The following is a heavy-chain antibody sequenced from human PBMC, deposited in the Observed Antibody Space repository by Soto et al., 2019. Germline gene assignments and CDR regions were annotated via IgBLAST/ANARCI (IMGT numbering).Heavy chain of an antibody. D-gene: IGHD3-10*01. V-gene: IGHV3-15*07. CDR1: GFTFSNAW. CDR2: IKSKTDGGTT. CDR3: TTDLNLWFGELLSYPLDY. J-gene: IGHJ4*02. Sequence: GGSLRLSCAASGFTFSNAWMNWVRQAPGKGLEWVGRIKSKTDGGTTDYAAPVKGRFTISRDDSKNTLYLQMNSLKTEDTAVYYCTTDLNLWFGELLSYPLDYWGQGTLVTVSS.